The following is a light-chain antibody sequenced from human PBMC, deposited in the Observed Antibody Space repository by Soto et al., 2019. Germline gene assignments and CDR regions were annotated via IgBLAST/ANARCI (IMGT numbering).Light chain of an antibody. J-gene: IGKJ4*01. CDR3: QQYDSYPFT. CDR2: TAS. Sequence: DIQMTQSPSTLSASVGDRVTITCRASQSINNWLAWYQQKPGKAPKLLISTASNLKSGVPSRFSGTAAGTDFTLTISSLQPDDFASYYCQQYDSYPFTLGGGTKVEL. CDR1: QSINNW. V-gene: IGKV1-5*03.